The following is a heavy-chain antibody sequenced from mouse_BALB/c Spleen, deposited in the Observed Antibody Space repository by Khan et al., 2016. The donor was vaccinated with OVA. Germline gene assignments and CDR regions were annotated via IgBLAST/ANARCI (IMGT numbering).Heavy chain of an antibody. CDR3: ARISSYWYSDV. V-gene: IGHV9-1*02. CDR2: INTYTGEP. CDR1: GYTFTNYG. Sequence: QIQLVQSGPELKKPGETVKISCKASGYTFTNYGMNWVMQAPEKGLKWLGWINTYTGEPTYADDFKGRYAFSLETSASTAYLQINNLKNEDMATYFCARISSYWYSDVWGAGTTVTVSS. J-gene: IGHJ1*01. D-gene: IGHD6-2*01.